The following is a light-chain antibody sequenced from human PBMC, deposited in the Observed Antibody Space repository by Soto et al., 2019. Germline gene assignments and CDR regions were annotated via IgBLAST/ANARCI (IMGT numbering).Light chain of an antibody. CDR2: KIS. J-gene: IGKJ2*01. CDR1: QSLVHSDGKTY. Sequence: DIVMTQTPLSSTVTLGQPASISCKSSQSLVHSDGKTYLSWLQQRPGQPPRVLIYKISNRFSGVPDRFSGSGAGTDFTLKISRVEAEDVGIYYCMQATQFPYTFGQGTKLEIK. V-gene: IGKV2-24*01. CDR3: MQATQFPYT.